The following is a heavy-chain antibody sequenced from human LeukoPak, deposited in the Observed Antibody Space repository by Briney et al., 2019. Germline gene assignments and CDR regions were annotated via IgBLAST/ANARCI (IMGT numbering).Heavy chain of an antibody. CDR2: ISSSSSYI. CDR1: GFTFGSYS. V-gene: IGHV3-21*04. D-gene: IGHD3-3*01. Sequence: PGGSLRLSCAASGFTFGSYSMNWVRQAPGKGLEWVSSISSSSSYIYYADSVKGRFTISRDNSKNTLYLQMNSLRAEDTAVYYCAKEGPTIFGVVFPSYWGQGTLVTVSS. CDR3: AKEGPTIFGVVFPSY. J-gene: IGHJ4*02.